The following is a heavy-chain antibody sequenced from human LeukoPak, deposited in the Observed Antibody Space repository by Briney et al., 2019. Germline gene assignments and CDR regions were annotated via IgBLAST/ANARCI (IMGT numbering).Heavy chain of an antibody. J-gene: IGHJ4*02. CDR3: ARIGYSSSSTDY. D-gene: IGHD6-6*01. V-gene: IGHV3-7*01. CDR1: GFTFSNYW. Sequence: GGSLRLSCAASGFTFSNYWMSWVRQAPGQGLEWLANINQDGSQIYYVDSVKGRFTISRDNAKNSVYLQINSLRVEHTAVYYCARIGYSSSSTDYWGQGTMVTVSS. CDR2: INQDGSQI.